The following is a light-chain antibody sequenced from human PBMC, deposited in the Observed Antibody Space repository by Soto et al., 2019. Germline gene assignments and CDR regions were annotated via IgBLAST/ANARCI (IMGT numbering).Light chain of an antibody. J-gene: IGKJ2*01. CDR2: GAS. CDR3: KQYGSSPVT. V-gene: IGKV3-20*01. Sequence: EIVLTQSPGTLSLSPGERATLSCRASQSVSSSYLAWYQQKPGQAPRLLIYGASSRATGIPDRFSGSGSGTDFTLTISRLEPEDFAVYYCKQYGSSPVTFGQGTKLEIK. CDR1: QSVSSSY.